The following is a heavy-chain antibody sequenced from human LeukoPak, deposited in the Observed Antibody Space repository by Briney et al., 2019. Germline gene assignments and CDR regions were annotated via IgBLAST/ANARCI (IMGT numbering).Heavy chain of an antibody. CDR2: ISSSGYTI. Sequence: GGSLRLSCAASGFTFSDYYMSWIRQAPGKGLEWVSYISSSGYTIYYADSVEGRFTISRDNAKNSLYLQMNSLRDEDTSVYYCARSDDSSGYYYRSVVSGAFDIWGQGTMVTVSS. V-gene: IGHV3-11*04. J-gene: IGHJ3*02. CDR1: GFTFSDYY. D-gene: IGHD3-22*01. CDR3: ARSDDSSGYYYRSVVSGAFDI.